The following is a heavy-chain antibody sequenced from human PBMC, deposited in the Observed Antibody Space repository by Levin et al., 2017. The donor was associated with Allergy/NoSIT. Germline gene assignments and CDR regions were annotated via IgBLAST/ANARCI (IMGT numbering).Heavy chain of an antibody. CDR1: GFTFRNHW. J-gene: IGHJ3*02. CDR3: VRDYVWGTTEGEI. V-gene: IGHV3-7*01. D-gene: IGHD3-16*01. CDR2: INEDGSNT. Sequence: PGGSLRLSCAASGFTFRNHWMTWMRQAPGKGLEWLANINEDGSNTYYLDSVKGRFTISRDNAKNSLYLQMTSLRPEDTALYYCVRDYVWGTTEGEIWGQGTMVTVS.